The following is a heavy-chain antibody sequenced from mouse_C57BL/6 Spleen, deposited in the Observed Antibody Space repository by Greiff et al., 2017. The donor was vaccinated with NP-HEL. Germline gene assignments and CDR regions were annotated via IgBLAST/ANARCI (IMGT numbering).Heavy chain of an antibody. D-gene: IGHD3-1*01. CDR3: ARELVYYAMDY. CDR1: GYTFTDYY. V-gene: IGHV1-19*01. J-gene: IGHJ4*01. Sequence: VQLQQSGPVLVKPGASVKMSCKASGYTFTDYYMNWVKQSHGKSLEWIGVINPYNGGTSYNQKFKCKATLTVDKSSSTAYMELNSLTSEDSAVYYCARELVYYAMDYWGQGTSVTVSS. CDR2: INPYNGGT.